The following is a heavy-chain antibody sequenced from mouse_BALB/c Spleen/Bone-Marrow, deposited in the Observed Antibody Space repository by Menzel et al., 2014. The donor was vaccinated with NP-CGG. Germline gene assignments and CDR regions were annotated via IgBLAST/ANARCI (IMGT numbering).Heavy chain of an antibody. CDR2: IDPANGNT. CDR3: ASYYYGHYLDY. D-gene: IGHD1-1*01. Sequence: EVKLVESGAELVKPGASVKLSCTASGFNIKDTYMHWVKQRPEQGLEWIGRIDPANGNTKYDPKFQGKATITADTSSNTAYLQLSSLTSEDTAVYYCASYYYGHYLDYWGQGTTLTVSS. J-gene: IGHJ2*01. V-gene: IGHV14-3*02. CDR1: GFNIKDTY.